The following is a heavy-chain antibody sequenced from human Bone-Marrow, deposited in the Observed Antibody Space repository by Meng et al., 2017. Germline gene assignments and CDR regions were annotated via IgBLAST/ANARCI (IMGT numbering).Heavy chain of an antibody. CDR1: GGSFSGYY. V-gene: IGHV4-34*01. Sequence: QVQLQQWGAGLLKPSETLSLTCAVYGGSFSGYYWSWIRQPPGRGLEWIGEINHSGSTNYNPSLKSRVTISVDTSRKQISLMLSSVTAADTAVYYCARGPYTHGHFWYFDLWGRGTLVTVSS. D-gene: IGHD5-18*01. CDR3: ARGPYTHGHFWYFDL. CDR2: INHSGST. J-gene: IGHJ2*01.